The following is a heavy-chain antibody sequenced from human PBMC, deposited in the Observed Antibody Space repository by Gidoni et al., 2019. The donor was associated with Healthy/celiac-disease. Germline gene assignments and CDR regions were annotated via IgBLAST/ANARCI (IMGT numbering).Heavy chain of an antibody. D-gene: IGHD6-13*01. CDR2: IYYRGST. J-gene: IGHJ4*02. Sequence: QVQLQESGPGRGKPSENLSLTCTDSGGAISSYYWSWIRQPPGKGLEWIGYIYYRGSTNYNPSLKRRVTISVDTSKTQFSLKLSSVTAADTAVYYCARSYSSSWSYFDYLGQGTLVTVSS. CDR3: ARSYSSSWSYFDY. V-gene: IGHV4-59*01. CDR1: GGAISSYY.